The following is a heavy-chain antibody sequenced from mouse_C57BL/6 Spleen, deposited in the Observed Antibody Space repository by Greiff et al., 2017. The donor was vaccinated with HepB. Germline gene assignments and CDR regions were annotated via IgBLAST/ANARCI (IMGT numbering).Heavy chain of an antibody. CDR1: GYTFTSYW. Sequence: QVQLQQPGAELVMPGASVKLSCKASGYTFTSYWMHWVKQRPGQGLEWIGEIDPSDSYTTYNQKFKGKSTLTVDKSASTAYMQLSSLTSEDSAVYYCARYDYDYWGQGTTLTVSS. CDR2: IDPSDSYT. CDR3: ARYDYDY. J-gene: IGHJ2*01. V-gene: IGHV1-69*01. D-gene: IGHD2-4*01.